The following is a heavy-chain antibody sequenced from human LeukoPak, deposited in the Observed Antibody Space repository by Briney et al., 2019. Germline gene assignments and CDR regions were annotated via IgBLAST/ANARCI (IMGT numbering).Heavy chain of an antibody. Sequence: GASVKVSCEASGYTFTSYDINWVRQATGQGLEWMGWMSPNSGNTGYAQKFQGRVTMTRDTSIGTAYLELSSLKSEDTAVYYCARTPPNWGADYWGQGTLVTVSS. CDR1: GYTFTSYD. V-gene: IGHV1-8*01. D-gene: IGHD7-27*01. J-gene: IGHJ4*02. CDR3: ARTPPNWGADY. CDR2: MSPNSGNT.